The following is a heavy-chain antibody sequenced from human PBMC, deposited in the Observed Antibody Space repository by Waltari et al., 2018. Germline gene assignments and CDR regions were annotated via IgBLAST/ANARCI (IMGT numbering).Heavy chain of an antibody. CDR3: AKDWGTNPTYYFDY. V-gene: IGHV3-30*18. CDR2: ISYDGSNK. D-gene: IGHD2-8*01. Sequence: QVQLVESGGGVVQPGRSLRLSCAASGFTFSSYGMHWVRRAPGKGLEWVAVISYDGSNKYYADSVKGRFTISRDNSKNTLYLQMNSLRAEDTAVYYCAKDWGTNPTYYFDYWGQGTLVTVSS. J-gene: IGHJ4*02. CDR1: GFTFSSYG.